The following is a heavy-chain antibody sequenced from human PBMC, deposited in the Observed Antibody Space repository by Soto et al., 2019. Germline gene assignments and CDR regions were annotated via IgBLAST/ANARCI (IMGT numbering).Heavy chain of an antibody. CDR3: AKDRGIIVKAGDAFDV. CDR1: GFTLSMSA. J-gene: IGHJ3*01. V-gene: IGHV3-23*01. Sequence: EVRLMESGGGLVQPGGSLRLSCASSGFTLSMSAVNWVRQAPGKGLEWVSYISDSGDRTYYADSVKGRFTISRDRSKNTVSLQMDSLRAEDTAVYYCAKDRGIIVKAGDAFDVWGQGTKVTVSS. D-gene: IGHD3-16*02. CDR2: ISDSGDRT.